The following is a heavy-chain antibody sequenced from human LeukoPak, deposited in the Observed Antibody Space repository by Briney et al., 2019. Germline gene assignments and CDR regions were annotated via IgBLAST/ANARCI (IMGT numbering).Heavy chain of an antibody. CDR1: GYTLTELS. J-gene: IGHJ4*02. D-gene: IGHD6-19*01. CDR2: INPNSGGT. CDR3: ARVGESIAVAGTFDY. Sequence: ASVKVSCKVSGYTLTELSMHWVRQAPGQGLEWMGWINPNSGGTNYAQKFQGRVTMTRDTSISTAYMELSRLRSDDTAVYYCARVGESIAVAGTFDYWGQGTLVTVSS. V-gene: IGHV1-2*02.